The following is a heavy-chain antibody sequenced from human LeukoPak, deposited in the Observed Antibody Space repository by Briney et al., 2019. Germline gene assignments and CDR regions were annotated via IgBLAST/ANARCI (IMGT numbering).Heavy chain of an antibody. J-gene: IGHJ4*02. V-gene: IGHV3-53*01. CDR3: ARVRVTGYSNFAY. CDR2: IYHSGNT. CDR1: GFTVSSNY. Sequence: GGSLRLSCAASGFTVSSNYMAWVRQAPGKGLEWVSVIYHSGNTDYADSVKGRFTISRDNSKNTVYLQMSSLRAEDTAVYYCARVRVTGYSNFAYWGQGTLVTVSS. D-gene: IGHD3-9*01.